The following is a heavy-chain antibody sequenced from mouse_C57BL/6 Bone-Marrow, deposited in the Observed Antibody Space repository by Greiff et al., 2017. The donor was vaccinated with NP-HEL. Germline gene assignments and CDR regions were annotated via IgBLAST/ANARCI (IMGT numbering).Heavy chain of an antibody. Sequence: VQLQQSGAELVRPGASVKLSCTASGFNIKDDYMHWVKQRPEQGLEWIGWIDPENGDTEYASKFQGKATITADTSSNPAYRQLSSLTSEDTAVYYCTTDEYGWYFDVWGTGTTVTVSS. D-gene: IGHD5-1*01. V-gene: IGHV14-4*01. CDR3: TTDEYGWYFDV. CDR2: IDPENGDT. J-gene: IGHJ1*03. CDR1: GFNIKDDY.